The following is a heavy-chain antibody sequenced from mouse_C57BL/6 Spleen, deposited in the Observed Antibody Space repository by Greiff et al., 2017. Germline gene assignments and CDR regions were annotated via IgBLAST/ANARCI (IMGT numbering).Heavy chain of an antibody. J-gene: IGHJ4*01. CDR1: GFTFSSYG. D-gene: IGHD2-5*01. CDR3: ARHDSNPLDY. CDR2: ISSGGSYT. V-gene: IGHV5-6*01. Sequence: EVKLVESGGDLVKPGGSLKLSCAASGFTFSSYGMSWVRQTPDKRLEWVATISSGGSYTYYPDSVKGRFTISRDNAKNTLYLQMSSLKSEDTAMYHCARHDSNPLDYWGQGTSVTVSS.